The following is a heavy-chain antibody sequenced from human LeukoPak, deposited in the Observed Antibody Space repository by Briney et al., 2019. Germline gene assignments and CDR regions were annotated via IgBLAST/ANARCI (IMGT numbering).Heavy chain of an antibody. V-gene: IGHV1-18*01. CDR3: ASGKKHYYDSSGYYVY. CDR1: GYTFTSYG. CDR2: INAYNDST. Sequence: ASVTVSCKASGYTFTSYGISWVRQAPGQGLEWMGWINAYNDSTNYAQKFQGRVTMTTDTSTSTAYMELRSLRSDDTAVYYCASGKKHYYDSSGYYVYWGQGTLVTVSS. J-gene: IGHJ4*02. D-gene: IGHD3-22*01.